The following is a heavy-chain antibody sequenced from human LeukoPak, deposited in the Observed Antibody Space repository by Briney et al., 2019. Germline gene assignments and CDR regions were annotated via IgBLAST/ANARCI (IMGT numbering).Heavy chain of an antibody. CDR1: GFTFEDHG. Sequence: GGSLRLSCAASGFTFEDHGMSWVRQVPGKGLEWVSGINWNGGSTGYADSVKGRFTISRDNAKNSPYLQMNSLRAEDTALYYCAAGDRNGWYFDYWGQGTLVTVSS. CDR2: INWNGGST. D-gene: IGHD6-19*01. J-gene: IGHJ4*02. CDR3: AAGDRNGWYFDY. V-gene: IGHV3-20*04.